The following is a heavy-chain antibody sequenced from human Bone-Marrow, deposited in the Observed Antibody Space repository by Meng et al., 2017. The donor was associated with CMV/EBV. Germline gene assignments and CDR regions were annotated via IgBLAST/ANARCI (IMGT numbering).Heavy chain of an antibody. J-gene: IGHJ4*02. Sequence: SETLSLTCTVYGGSFSGYYWTWIRQPPGRGLEWIGEIHHSEHFSEGINYNPSLKSRVTISLDTSTKHFYLKLNSVTAADTAVYYCSRGLDSFKLGNYWAQGTLVNCSS. V-gene: IGHV4-34*01. CDR1: GGSFSGYY. D-gene: IGHD1-1*01. CDR2: IHHSEHFSEGI. CDR3: SRGLDSFKLGNY.